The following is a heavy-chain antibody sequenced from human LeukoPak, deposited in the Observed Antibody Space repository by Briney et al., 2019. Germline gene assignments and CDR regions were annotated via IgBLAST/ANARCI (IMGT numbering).Heavy chain of an antibody. Sequence: GGSLRLSCAASGFTFSSYWMHWVRQAPGKGLVWVSRINSYGSSTSYADSVKGRFTISRDNAKNSLYLQMNSLRAEDTAVYYCARDSDYGGNPEPYYFDYWGQGTLVTVSS. D-gene: IGHD4-23*01. CDR2: INSYGSST. J-gene: IGHJ4*02. CDR1: GFTFSSYW. CDR3: ARDSDYGGNPEPYYFDY. V-gene: IGHV3-74*01.